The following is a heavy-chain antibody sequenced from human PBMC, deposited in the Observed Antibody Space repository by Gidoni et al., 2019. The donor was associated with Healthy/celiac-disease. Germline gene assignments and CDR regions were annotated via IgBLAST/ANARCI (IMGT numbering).Heavy chain of an antibody. V-gene: IGHV1-69*06. J-gene: IGHJ4*02. CDR1: GGTFSSYA. CDR3: ASPGNWGSSRRYYFDY. D-gene: IGHD7-27*01. CDR2: IIPIFGTA. Sequence: QVQLVQSGAEVKKHGSSVKVSCKASGGTFSSYAISWVRQAPGQGLEWMGGIIPIFGTATSAQKFQGRVTITADKSTSTAYMELSSLRSEDTAVYYCASPGNWGSSRRYYFDYWGQGTLVTVSS.